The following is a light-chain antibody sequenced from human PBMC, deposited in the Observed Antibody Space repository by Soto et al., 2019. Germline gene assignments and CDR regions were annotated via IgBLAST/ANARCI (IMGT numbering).Light chain of an antibody. CDR2: DAS. J-gene: IGKJ1*01. CDR3: QQRFNWPRT. CDR1: QSVSSK. V-gene: IGKV3-11*01. Sequence: EIVLTQSPATLSVSPGERATLSCRASQSVSSKLAWYQQKPGQAPRLLIYDASKRITGIPARFSGSGSGTDFTLTISSLEPEDFAVYYCQQRFNWPRTFGQGTKVDIK.